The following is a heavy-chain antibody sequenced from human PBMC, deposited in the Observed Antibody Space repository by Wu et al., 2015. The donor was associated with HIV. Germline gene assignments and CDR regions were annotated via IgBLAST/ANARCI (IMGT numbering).Heavy chain of an antibody. V-gene: IGHV1-2*02. CDR2: INPHSADT. CDR3: ARADYFGSGAYFRTLDS. D-gene: IGHD3-10*01. CDR1: GYTFTGYY. Sequence: QVQLVQSGAEVKKPGASVKVSCKASGYTFTGYYMHWVRQAPGQGLEWMGWINPHSADTIYAQKFQGRVTMTRDTSISTAYMELNRLRSDDTAVYFCARADYFGSGAYFRTLDSWGRELWSPSPQ. J-gene: IGHJ4*02.